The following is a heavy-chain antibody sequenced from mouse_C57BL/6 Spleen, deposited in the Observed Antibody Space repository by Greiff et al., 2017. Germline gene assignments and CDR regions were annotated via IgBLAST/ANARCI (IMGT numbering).Heavy chain of an antibody. V-gene: IGHV1-85*01. CDR3: ARWWYFDV. J-gene: IGHJ1*03. CDR1: GYNFTSYD. Sequence: QVQLKESGPELVKPGASVKLSCTASGYNFTSYDINWVKQRPGQGLEWIGWIYPGDGSTKYNEKFKGKATLTVDTSSSTAYMELHSLTSEDSAVYFCARWWYFDVWGTGTTVTVSS. CDR2: IYPGDGST.